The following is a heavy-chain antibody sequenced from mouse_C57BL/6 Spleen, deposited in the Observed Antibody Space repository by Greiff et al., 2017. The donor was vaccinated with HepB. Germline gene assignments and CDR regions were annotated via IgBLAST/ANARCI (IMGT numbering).Heavy chain of an antibody. J-gene: IGHJ3*01. D-gene: IGHD2-5*01. CDR3: ARSDPYYSNWFAY. CDR1: GYSFTSYY. V-gene: IGHV1-66*01. CDR2: IYPGSGNT. Sequence: VQLVESGPELVKPGASVKISCRASGYSFTSYYIHWVKQRPGQGLEWIGWIYPGSGNTKYNEKFKGKATLTADTSSSTAYMQLSSLTSEDSAVYYCARSDPYYSNWFAYWGQGTLVTVSA.